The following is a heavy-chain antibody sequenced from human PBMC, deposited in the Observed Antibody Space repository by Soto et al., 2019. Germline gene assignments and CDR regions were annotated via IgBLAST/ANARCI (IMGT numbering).Heavy chain of an antibody. V-gene: IGHV1-8*01. D-gene: IGHD5-18*01. J-gene: IGHJ4*02. Sequence: QVQLVQSGAEVKKPGASVKVSCQTSGYNFSAYYFNWVRQAAGQGPEWMGWLNPRNGQTGYVQKFSGRVTMTRDSSNASVYLERSRITSEETAIYFCERVTDTSMLDYWGQGTLVTVSS. CDR1: GYNFSAYY. CDR3: ERVTDTSMLDY. CDR2: LNPRNGQT.